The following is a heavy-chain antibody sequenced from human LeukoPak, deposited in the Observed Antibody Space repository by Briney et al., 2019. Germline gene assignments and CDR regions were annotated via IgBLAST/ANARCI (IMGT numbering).Heavy chain of an antibody. D-gene: IGHD2-15*01. Sequence: GGSLRLSCAAHGFTFSSYGMDWVRQAPGEGREWDSAMRSSDDGRYYAASGRGRFTISRDTSTSTLYLQMNSLRAQDAAVYYCAKAPVTSCIGAFCYPFAYWGQGTLVTVSS. J-gene: IGHJ4*02. CDR1: GFTFSSYG. CDR2: MRSSDDGR. CDR3: AKAPVTSCIGAFCYPFAY. V-gene: IGHV3-23*01.